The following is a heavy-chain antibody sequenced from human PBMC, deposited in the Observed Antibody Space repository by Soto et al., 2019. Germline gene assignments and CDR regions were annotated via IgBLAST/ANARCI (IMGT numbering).Heavy chain of an antibody. CDR1: GFTFSSYW. CDR3: ARKHDYGDNSGIYFDY. Sequence: GGSPRLSCAASGFTFSSYWMTWVRQAPGKGLEWVANIKQDGSEKYYVDSVEGRYTISRDNAKNSLYLQMNSLRAEDTAVYYCARKHDYGDNSGIYFDYWGQGTLVTVSS. D-gene: IGHD4-17*01. J-gene: IGHJ4*02. V-gene: IGHV3-7*01. CDR2: IKQDGSEK.